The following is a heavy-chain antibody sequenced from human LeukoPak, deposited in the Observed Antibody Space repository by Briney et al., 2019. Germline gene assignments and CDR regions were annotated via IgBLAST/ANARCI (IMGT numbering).Heavy chain of an antibody. V-gene: IGHV4-30-4*08. J-gene: IGHJ4*02. CDR3: ARGGRWLLYYFDY. Sequence: SETLSLTCTVSGGSISSGDYYWSWIRQPPGKGLEWIGYIYYSGSTCYNPSLKSRVTISVDTSKNQFSLKLSSVTAADTAVYYCARGGRWLLYYFDYWGQGTLVTVSS. D-gene: IGHD5-24*01. CDR2: IYYSGST. CDR1: GGSISSGDYY.